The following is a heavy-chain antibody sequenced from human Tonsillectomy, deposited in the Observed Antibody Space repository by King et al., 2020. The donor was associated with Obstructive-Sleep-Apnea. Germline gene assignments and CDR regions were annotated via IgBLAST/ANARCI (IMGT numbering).Heavy chain of an antibody. CDR3: ARDLSTAGMDV. Sequence: VQLVESGAEVKKPGASVKVSCKASGYTFTGYYMHWVRQAPGQGLEWMGWINPNSGDTDYEQKFQGRVTMTRDTAISTAYMELSRLRSDDTAVYYCARDLSTAGMDVWVQGTTVTVSS. CDR1: GYTFTGYY. CDR2: INPNSGDT. J-gene: IGHJ6*02. V-gene: IGHV1-2*02.